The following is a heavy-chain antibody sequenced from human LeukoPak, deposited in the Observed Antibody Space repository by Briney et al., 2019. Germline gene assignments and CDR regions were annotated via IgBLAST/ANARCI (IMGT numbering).Heavy chain of an antibody. D-gene: IGHD2-15*01. CDR1: GGTFSSYA. Sequence: SVKVSCKASGGTFSSYAISWVRQAPGQGLEWMGGIIPIFGTANYAQKFQGRVTITADESTSTAYMELSSLRSEDTAVYYCARGCSGGSCYSVGAFDIWGQGTMVTVSS. J-gene: IGHJ3*02. CDR2: IIPIFGTA. V-gene: IGHV1-69*13. CDR3: ARGCSGGSCYSVGAFDI.